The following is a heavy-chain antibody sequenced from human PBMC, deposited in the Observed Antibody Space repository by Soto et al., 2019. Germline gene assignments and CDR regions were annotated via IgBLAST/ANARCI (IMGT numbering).Heavy chain of an antibody. D-gene: IGHD3-10*01. CDR1: GVSVRSGSRF. J-gene: IGHJ6*02. V-gene: IGHV4-61*01. CDR2: MYYTGVT. CDR3: TRGGEHLGYYGLDA. Sequence: GTLSLTCSVSGVSVRSGSRFWSWIRQPPGRGLEWLGYMYYTGVTSYNPSLKSRVRMSVDTSKDQFSLNLISLTAADTAVYYCTRGGEHLGYYGLDASGQGSTVTVSS.